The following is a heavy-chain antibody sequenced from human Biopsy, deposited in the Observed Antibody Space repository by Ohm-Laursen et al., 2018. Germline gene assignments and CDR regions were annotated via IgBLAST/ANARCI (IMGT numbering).Heavy chain of an antibody. CDR2: IIPVFDKA. CDR1: GGTFSNYA. V-gene: IGHV1-69*06. J-gene: IGHJ6*01. Sequence: SVKVSCKASGGTFSNYAISWVRQAPGQGLEWLGGIIPVFDKANYAQKIQGRVTITADKPTSTAYMELSSLRSEDTALYYCASSSYCGRTTCYQNYGMDVWGQGTTVTVSS. D-gene: IGHD2-2*01. CDR3: ASSSYCGRTTCYQNYGMDV.